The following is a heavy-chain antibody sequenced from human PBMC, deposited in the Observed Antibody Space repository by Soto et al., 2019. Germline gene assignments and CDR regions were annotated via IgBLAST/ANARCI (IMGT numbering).Heavy chain of an antibody. D-gene: IGHD5-12*01. Sequence: PGGSLRLSCAASGSTFSTYAMSWVRQAPGKGLEWVSGIVSSGSSTYYADSVKGRFTISRDNSKNTLYLQMNSLRAEDTAVYYCARDPWGGYDPFDCWGQGTLVTVSS. CDR3: ARDPWGGYDPFDC. CDR1: GSTFSTYA. J-gene: IGHJ4*02. CDR2: IVSSGSST. V-gene: IGHV3-23*01.